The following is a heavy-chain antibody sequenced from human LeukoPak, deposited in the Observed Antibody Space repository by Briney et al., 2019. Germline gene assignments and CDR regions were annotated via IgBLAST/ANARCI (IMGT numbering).Heavy chain of an antibody. D-gene: IGHD2-15*01. Sequence: GGSLRLSCAASGFTFSSYSMNWVRQAPGKGLEWVSSISSSSSYIYCADSVKGRFTISRDNAKNSLYLQMNSLRAEDTAVYYCAREVVAATHNWFDPWGQGTLVTVSS. CDR1: GFTFSSYS. V-gene: IGHV3-21*01. J-gene: IGHJ5*02. CDR2: ISSSSSYI. CDR3: AREVVAATHNWFDP.